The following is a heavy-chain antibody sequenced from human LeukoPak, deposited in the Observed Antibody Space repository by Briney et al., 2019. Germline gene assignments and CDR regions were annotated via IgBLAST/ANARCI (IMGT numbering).Heavy chain of an antibody. Sequence: GSLRLSCAASGLPFSSYAMSWVRQAPGKGLEWVSAISGSGGYTYYADSVKGRFTISREHSKNTLYLQMNSLRAEDTAVYFCAKAHGSYYFDSWGQGALVTVSS. CDR3: AKAHGSYYFDS. V-gene: IGHV3-23*01. D-gene: IGHD2-15*01. CDR2: ISGSGGYT. J-gene: IGHJ4*02. CDR1: GLPFSSYA.